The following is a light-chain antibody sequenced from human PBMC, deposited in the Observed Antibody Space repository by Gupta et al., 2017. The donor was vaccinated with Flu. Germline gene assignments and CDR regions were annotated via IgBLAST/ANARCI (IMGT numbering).Light chain of an antibody. CDR3: MQALKTSPLT. CDR1: QSLLHSNGYNY. V-gene: IGKV2-28*01. Sequence: VMTPSPPFLPVTPGKPASISCRSSQSLLHSNGYNYLEGYLQKPGQSPQLLIYLGSNRASGVPDRISGSRSGTDYTLKISRVEAADVGVYYCMQALKTSPLTFGGGTKVEIK. CDR2: LGS. J-gene: IGKJ4*01.